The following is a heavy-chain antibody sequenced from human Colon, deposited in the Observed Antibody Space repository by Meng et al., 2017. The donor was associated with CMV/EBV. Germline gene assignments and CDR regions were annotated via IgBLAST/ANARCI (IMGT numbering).Heavy chain of an antibody. V-gene: IGHV3-33*06. J-gene: IGHJ6*02. CDR2: IWYDGSNK. D-gene: IGHD2-2*01. Sequence: GESLKISCVASGFTFSSYGMHWVRQAPGKGLEWVAVIWYDGSNKYYADSVKGRFAISRDNSKNTLYLQMNSLRAEDTAVYYCAKVLGYCSSTSCYSYGMDVWGQGTTVTVSS. CDR1: GFTFSSYG. CDR3: AKVLGYCSSTSCYSYGMDV.